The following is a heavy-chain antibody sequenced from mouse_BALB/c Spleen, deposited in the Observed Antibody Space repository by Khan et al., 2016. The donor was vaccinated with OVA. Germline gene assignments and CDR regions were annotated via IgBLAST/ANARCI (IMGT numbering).Heavy chain of an antibody. V-gene: IGHV9-1*02. Sequence: QIQLVQSGPELKKPGETVKISCKASGYTFTNYGMNWVKQAPGKGLKWMGWINTYTGEPTYADDFKGRFVFPLETSASTAYLQISNLKNEDMTTYFCARISSYLYSDVWGAGTTVTVSS. CDR3: ARISSYLYSDV. CDR1: GYTFTNYG. CDR2: INTYTGEP. D-gene: IGHD6-2*01. J-gene: IGHJ1*01.